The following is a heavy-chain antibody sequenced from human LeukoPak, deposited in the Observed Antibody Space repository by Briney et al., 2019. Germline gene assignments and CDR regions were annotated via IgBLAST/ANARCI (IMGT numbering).Heavy chain of an antibody. CDR1: GYTFTSYG. V-gene: IGHV1-18*01. J-gene: IGHJ4*02. D-gene: IGHD1-26*01. Sequence: ASVKVSYKASGYTFTSYGISWVRQAPGQGLEWMGWISAYNGNTNYAQKFQGRVTMTRDTSISTAYMELSRLRSGDTAVYYCARGRAGGLLQPIDYWGQGTLVTVSS. CDR2: ISAYNGNT. CDR3: ARGRAGGLLQPIDY.